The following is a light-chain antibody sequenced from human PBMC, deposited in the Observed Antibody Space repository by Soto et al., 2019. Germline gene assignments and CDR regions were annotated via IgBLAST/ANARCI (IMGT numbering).Light chain of an antibody. CDR3: QSYHSGNVV. CDR2: EDN. V-gene: IGLV6-57*04. J-gene: IGLJ2*01. Sequence: LTQPHSVSESPGKTVTISCTHSSGSIASNYVQWYQQRPGSAPTPVIYEDNERPSGVPDRFSGSIDSSSNSASLTISGLKTDDEADYYCQSYHSGNVVFGGGTKLTVL. CDR1: SGSIASNY.